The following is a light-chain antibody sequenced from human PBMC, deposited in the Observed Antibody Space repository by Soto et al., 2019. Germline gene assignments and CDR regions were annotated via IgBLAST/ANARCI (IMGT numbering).Light chain of an antibody. V-gene: IGKV3-15*01. J-gene: IGKJ1*01. CDR2: GAS. CDR1: QSVSSN. Sequence: EIVMPQSPATLSVSPGERATLSCRASQSVSSNLAWYQQKPGQAPRLLIYGASTRATGIPARFSGSGSGTEFTLTISSLQSEDFAVYYCQQYNNWPAWTFGQGNKVEIK. CDR3: QQYNNWPAWT.